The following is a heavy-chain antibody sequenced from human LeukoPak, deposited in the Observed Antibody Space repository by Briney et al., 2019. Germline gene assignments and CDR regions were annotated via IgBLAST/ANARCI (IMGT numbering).Heavy chain of an antibody. CDR2: IYYSGST. D-gene: IGHD6-19*01. J-gene: IGHJ4*02. Sequence: PSETLSLTCTVPGGSVTSGSYYWSWIRQPPGKGLEWIGYIYYSGSTNYNPSLKSRVTISVDTSKNQFSLKLSSVTAADTAVYYCARDRSIGGFIAVAGPGPFDYWGQGTLVTVSS. CDR3: ARDRSIGGFIAVAGPGPFDY. V-gene: IGHV4-61*01. CDR1: GGSVTSGSYY.